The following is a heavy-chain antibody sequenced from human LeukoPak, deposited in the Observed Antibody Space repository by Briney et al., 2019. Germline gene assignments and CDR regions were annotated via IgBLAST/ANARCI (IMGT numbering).Heavy chain of an antibody. CDR1: GYTFTGYY. V-gene: IGHV1-2*02. CDR2: INPNSGGT. J-gene: IGHJ4*02. CDR3: ARDQYYSSGWYKLPHY. Sequence: ASVKVSCKASGYTFTGYYMHWVRQAPGQGLEWMGWINPNSGGTNYAQKFQGRVTMTRDTSISTAYMELSRLRSDDTAVYYCARDQYYSSGWYKLPHYWGQGTLVTVSS. D-gene: IGHD6-19*01.